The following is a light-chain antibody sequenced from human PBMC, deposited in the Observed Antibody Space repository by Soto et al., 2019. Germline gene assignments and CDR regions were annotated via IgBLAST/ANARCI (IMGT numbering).Light chain of an antibody. V-gene: IGKV1-39*01. CDR1: QSISSY. J-gene: IGKJ5*01. CDR3: QQSYSTPPTT. Sequence: IQMTHSPSSLSASVGERVTITCRASQSISSYLNWYQQKPGKAPKLLIYAASSLQSGVPSRFSGSGSGTDFTLTISSLQPEDFATYYCQQSYSTPPTTFGQGTRLE. CDR2: AAS.